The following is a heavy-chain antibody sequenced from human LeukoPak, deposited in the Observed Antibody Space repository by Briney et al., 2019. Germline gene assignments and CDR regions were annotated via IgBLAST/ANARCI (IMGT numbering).Heavy chain of an antibody. CDR2: INHSGST. CDR1: GGSFSGYY. V-gene: IGHV4-34*01. J-gene: IGHJ4*02. D-gene: IGHD6-13*01. Sequence: SETLSLTCAVYGGSFSGYYWSWIRQPPGKGLEWIGEINHSGSTNYNPSLKSRVTISVDTSKNQFSLKLSSVTAADTAVYYCATDPYSSSWYEDYWGQGTLVTVSS. CDR3: ATDPYSSSWYEDY.